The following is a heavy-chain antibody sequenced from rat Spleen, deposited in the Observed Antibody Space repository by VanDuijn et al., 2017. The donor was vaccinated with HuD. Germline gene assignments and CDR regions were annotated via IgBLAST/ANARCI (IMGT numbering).Heavy chain of an antibody. V-gene: IGHV5S13*01. D-gene: IGHD4-1*01. CDR3: TTYGGLRNWFAY. J-gene: IGHJ3*01. Sequence: EVQLVESGGGLAQPGRSLKLSCAVSGFTFSSYGMAWARQAPTKGLEWVASISTGGGNTYYRDSVKGRFTISRDNAKSTLYLQMDSLRSEDTATYYCTTYGGLRNWFAYWGQGTLVTVSS. CDR2: ISTGGGNT. CDR1: GFTFSSYG.